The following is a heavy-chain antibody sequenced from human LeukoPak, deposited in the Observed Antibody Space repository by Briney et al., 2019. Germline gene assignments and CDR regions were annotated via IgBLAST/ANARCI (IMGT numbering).Heavy chain of an antibody. Sequence: GGSLRLSCAASGFTFSSYSMNWVRQVPGKGLEWVSSISSSSSYIYYADSVKGRFTISRDNAKNSLYLQMNSLRAEDTAVYYCARDRYYDFWSGFDYWGQGTLVTVSS. CDR2: ISSSSSYI. CDR3: ARDRYYDFWSGFDY. CDR1: GFTFSSYS. J-gene: IGHJ4*02. D-gene: IGHD3-3*01. V-gene: IGHV3-21*01.